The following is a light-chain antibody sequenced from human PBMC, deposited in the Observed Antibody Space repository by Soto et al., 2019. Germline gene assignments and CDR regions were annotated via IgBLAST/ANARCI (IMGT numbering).Light chain of an antibody. CDR1: QSVSSSY. J-gene: IGKJ1*01. V-gene: IGKV3-20*01. Sequence: EIVLTQSPGTLSLSPGERATLSCRASQSVSSSYLAWYQQRPGQAPRLLIYGASSRATGIPDRFSGSGSGTSFTLTITRLEPEDISVYYSRQHRSYPKTFVQGTKVEIQ. CDR3: RQHRSYPKT. CDR2: GAS.